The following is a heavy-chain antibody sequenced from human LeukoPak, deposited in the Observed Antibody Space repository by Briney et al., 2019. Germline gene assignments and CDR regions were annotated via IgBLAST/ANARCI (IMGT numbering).Heavy chain of an antibody. Sequence: GGSLRLSCAASGFTFSSYWMSWVRQAPGKGLEWVANIKQDGSEKYYVDSVKGRFTISRDNAKNSLYLQMNSLRAEDTAVYYCARDRLWLDPYFDYWGQGTLVTVSS. CDR3: ARDRLWLDPYFDY. CDR1: GFTFSSYW. CDR2: IKQDGSEK. J-gene: IGHJ4*02. V-gene: IGHV3-7*01. D-gene: IGHD5-18*01.